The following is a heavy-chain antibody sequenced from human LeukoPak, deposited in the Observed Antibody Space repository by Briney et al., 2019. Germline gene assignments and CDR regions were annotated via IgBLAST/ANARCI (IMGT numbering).Heavy chain of an antibody. J-gene: IGHJ6*02. V-gene: IGHV3-23*01. CDR1: GFTFSSHA. Sequence: PGGSLRLSCAASGFTFSSHAMSWVRQAPGKGLEWVSAISGSGGSTYYADSVKGRFTISRDNSKNTLYLQMNSLRAEDTAVYYCAKGRKSYYYGMDVWGQGTTVTVSS. CDR3: AKGRKSYYYGMDV. CDR2: ISGSGGST.